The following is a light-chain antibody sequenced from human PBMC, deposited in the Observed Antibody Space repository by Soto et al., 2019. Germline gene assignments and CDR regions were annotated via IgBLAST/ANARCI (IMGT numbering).Light chain of an antibody. Sequence: QSALTQPASVSGSPGQSITISCTGTSRDVGGYDYVSWYQQYTGKAPKLMIYEVSNRPAGVSNRFSGSKSGNTASLTISGLQAEDEADYYCCSYTSTNSRVFGGGTKLTVL. V-gene: IGLV2-14*01. CDR1: SRDVGGYDY. J-gene: IGLJ3*02. CDR2: EVS. CDR3: CSYTSTNSRV.